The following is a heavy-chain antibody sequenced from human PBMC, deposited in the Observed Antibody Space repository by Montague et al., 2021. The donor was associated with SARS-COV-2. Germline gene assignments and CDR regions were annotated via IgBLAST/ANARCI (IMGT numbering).Heavy chain of an antibody. CDR2: IYWDDDK. J-gene: IGHJ3*02. CDR3: ARIWGATRGDAFDI. CDR1: GFSRSSSGVG. V-gene: IGHV2-5*02. Sequence: PELVKPTQTLTLTCTVSGFSRSSSGVGVGWIRQPPGKALEWLALIYWDDDKRYSPSLKSRLTITKDTSKNQVVLTMTNMDPVDTATYYCARIWGATRGDAFDIWGQGTMVTVSS. D-gene: IGHD1-26*01.